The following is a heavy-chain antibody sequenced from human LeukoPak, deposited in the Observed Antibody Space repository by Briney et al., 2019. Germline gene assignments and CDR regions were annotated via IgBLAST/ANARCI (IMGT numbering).Heavy chain of an antibody. V-gene: IGHV3-30-3*01. CDR2: ISYDGSNK. Sequence: GGSLRLSCAASGFTFSSYAMHWVRQAPGKGLEWVAVISYDGSNKYYADSVKGRFTISRDNSKNTLYLQMNSLRAEDTAVYYCARDRKWSVLYYFDYWGQGTLVTVSS. D-gene: IGHD2-15*01. J-gene: IGHJ4*02. CDR3: ARDRKWSVLYYFDY. CDR1: GFTFSSYA.